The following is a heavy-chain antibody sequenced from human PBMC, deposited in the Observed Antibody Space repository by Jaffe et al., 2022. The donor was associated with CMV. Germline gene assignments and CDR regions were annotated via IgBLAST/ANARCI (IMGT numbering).Heavy chain of an antibody. V-gene: IGHV4-39*01. J-gene: IGHJ4*02. Sequence: QLQLQESGPGLVKPSETLSLTCTVSGGSISSSSYYWGWIRQPPGKGLEWIGSIYYSGSTYYNPSLKSRVTISVDTSKNQFSLKLSSVTAADTAVYYCARHFFLGGLAIAAAIADYYFDYWGQGTLVTVSS. CDR1: GGSISSSSYY. CDR2: IYYSGST. CDR3: ARHFFLGGLAIAAAIADYYFDY. D-gene: IGHD3-16*01.